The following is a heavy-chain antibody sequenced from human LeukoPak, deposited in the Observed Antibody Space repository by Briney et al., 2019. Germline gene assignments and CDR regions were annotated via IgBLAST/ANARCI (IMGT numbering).Heavy chain of an antibody. CDR2: INPSGGST. J-gene: IGHJ4*02. Sequence: ASVKVSCKASGYTFTSYYMHWVRQAPGQGLEWMGIINPSGGSTSYAQKFQGRVTMTRDTSTSTVYMELSSLRSEDTAVYYCARDKGRAYSSGWYLGDYWGQGTLVTVSS. V-gene: IGHV1-46*01. CDR3: ARDKGRAYSSGWYLGDY. CDR1: GYTFTSYY. D-gene: IGHD6-19*01.